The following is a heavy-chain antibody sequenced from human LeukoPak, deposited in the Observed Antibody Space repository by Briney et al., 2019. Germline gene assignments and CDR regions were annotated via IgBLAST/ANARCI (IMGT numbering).Heavy chain of an antibody. V-gene: IGHV3-53*01. CDR1: GFTVSSNY. CDR2: IYSGGST. CDR3: AGGLTRYGSGSYYFDY. Sequence: GGSLRLSCAASGFTVSSNYMSWVRQAPGKWLEWVSVIYSGGSTYYADSVKGRFTISRDNSKNTLYLQMNSLRAEDTAVYYCAGGLTRYGSGSYYFDYWGQGTLVTVSS. D-gene: IGHD3-10*01. J-gene: IGHJ4*02.